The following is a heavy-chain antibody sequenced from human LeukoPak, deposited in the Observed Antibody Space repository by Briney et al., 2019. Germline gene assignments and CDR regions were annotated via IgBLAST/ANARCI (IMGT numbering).Heavy chain of an antibody. CDR1: GYTFSSNY. Sequence: ASVKVSCKASGYTFSSNYMHWVRQAPGQGLEWMGIINPSGGSTNYAQKFQGRVTMTRDTSISTAYMELSRLRSDDTAVYYCARDVGYSSSWPETRFDPWGRGTLVTVSS. V-gene: IGHV1-46*01. CDR2: INPSGGST. D-gene: IGHD6-13*01. CDR3: ARDVGYSSSWPETRFDP. J-gene: IGHJ5*02.